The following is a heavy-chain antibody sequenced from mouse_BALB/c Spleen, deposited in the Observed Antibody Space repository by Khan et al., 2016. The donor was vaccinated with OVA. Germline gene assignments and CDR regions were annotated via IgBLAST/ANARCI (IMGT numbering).Heavy chain of an antibody. CDR2: INPSNGDT. D-gene: IGHD2-2*01. J-gene: IGHJ3*01. CDR3: TRSGYGSFAY. CDR1: GYTFTSYY. Sequence: VQLQEPGAELVKPGASVRLSCKASGYTFTSYYLYWVKQRPGQGLEWIGDINPSNGDTNFNEKFKSKATLTVDKSSSTAYIHLNSLTSEDSAVYYCTRSGYGSFAYWGQGTLGTVSA. V-gene: IGHV1-53*01.